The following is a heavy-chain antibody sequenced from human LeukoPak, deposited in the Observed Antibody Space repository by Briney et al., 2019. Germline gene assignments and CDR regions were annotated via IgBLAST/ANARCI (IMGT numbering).Heavy chain of an antibody. CDR3: ARDQHPDSSSSFGTFDY. D-gene: IGHD6-6*01. J-gene: IGHJ4*02. Sequence: GASVKVSCRASGYTFTSYYMHWVRQAPGQGLEWMGWINPNSGGTNYAQKFQGRVTMTRDTSISTAYMELSRLRSDDTAVYYCARDQHPDSSSSFGTFDYWGQGTLVTVSS. CDR1: GYTFTSYY. CDR2: INPNSGGT. V-gene: IGHV1-2*02.